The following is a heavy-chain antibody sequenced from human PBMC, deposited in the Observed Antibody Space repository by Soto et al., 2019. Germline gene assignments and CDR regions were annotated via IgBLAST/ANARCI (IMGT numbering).Heavy chain of an antibody. CDR2: IYYSGST. CDR3: AKDSDCSSTSCYPNWFDP. Sequence: SETLSLTCTVSGGSISSGGYYWSWIRQHPGKGLEWIGYIYYSGSTYYNPSLKSRVTISVDTSKNQFSLKLSSVTAADTAVYYCAKDSDCSSTSCYPNWFDPWGQGTLVTVSS. V-gene: IGHV4-31*03. D-gene: IGHD2-2*01. J-gene: IGHJ5*02. CDR1: GGSISSGGYY.